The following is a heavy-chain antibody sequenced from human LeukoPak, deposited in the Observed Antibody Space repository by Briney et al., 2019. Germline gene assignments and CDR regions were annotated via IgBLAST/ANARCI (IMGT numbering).Heavy chain of an antibody. CDR2: IYHSGSA. V-gene: IGHV4-4*02. CDR1: GDSISSPNW. J-gene: IGHJ4*02. D-gene: IGHD5-18*01. CDR3: ARVLDTAPYYFDY. Sequence: PSGTLSLTCAVSGDSISSPNWWSWVRQPPGKGLQWIGEIYHSGSASYNPSLKSRVTIAVDMSRNQFSLKLTSVIAADTAVYYCARVLDTAPYYFDYWGQGILVTVSS.